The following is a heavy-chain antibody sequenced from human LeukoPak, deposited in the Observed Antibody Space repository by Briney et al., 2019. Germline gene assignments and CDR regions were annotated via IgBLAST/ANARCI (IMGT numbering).Heavy chain of an antibody. J-gene: IGHJ3*02. Sequence: GGSLRLSCAASGFTVSSNYMSWVRQAPGKGLEWVSVIYSGGSTYYADSVKGRLTISRDNSKNTLYLQMNSLRAEDTAVYYCARARPWLSSDIDAFDIWGQGTMVTVSS. CDR1: GFTVSSNY. CDR3: ARARPWLSSDIDAFDI. CDR2: IYSGGST. D-gene: IGHD3-22*01. V-gene: IGHV3-53*01.